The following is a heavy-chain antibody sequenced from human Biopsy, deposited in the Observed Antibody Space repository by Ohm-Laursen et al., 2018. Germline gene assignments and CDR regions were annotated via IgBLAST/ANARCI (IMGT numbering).Heavy chain of an antibody. V-gene: IGHV3-30*03. CDR1: GFSFSSYG. D-gene: IGHD2-2*01. CDR2: ISDDGRNK. J-gene: IGHJ6*02. Sequence: SLRLSCAASGFSFSSYGMHWVRQAPGKGLEWVAVISDDGRNKYYIDSVRGRFTISRDNSKNSLYLQMNSLRAEDTAVYYCARVLLPAAAVHYGMDVWGQGTTVTVSS. CDR3: ARVLLPAAAVHYGMDV.